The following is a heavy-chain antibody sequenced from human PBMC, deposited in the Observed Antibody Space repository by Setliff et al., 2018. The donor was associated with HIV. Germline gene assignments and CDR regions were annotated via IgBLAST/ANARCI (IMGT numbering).Heavy chain of an antibody. CDR1: GYTFSDYF. CDR2: ISPNNGVA. J-gene: IGHJ3*02. CDR3: ARPRVFDI. Sequence: GASVKVSCKASGYTFSDYFLHWVRQAPGQGLEWMGWISPNNGVAEYAPKFQGRVIMTLDTSIRTAYLEIPRLTSDDAAVYYCARPRVFDIWGQGTMVTVSS. V-gene: IGHV1-2*02.